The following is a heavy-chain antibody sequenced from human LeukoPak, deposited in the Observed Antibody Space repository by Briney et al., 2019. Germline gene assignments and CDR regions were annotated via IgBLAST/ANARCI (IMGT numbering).Heavy chain of an antibody. Sequence: AASVKVSCKASGYTFTSYYMHWVRQAPGQGLEWMGLINPTGGNTGYAQKFQGRVTITRNTSISTAYMELSSLRSEDTAVYYCARGPTRITIFGVVITGTDAFDIWGQGTMVTVSS. D-gene: IGHD3-3*01. CDR1: GYTFTSYY. CDR3: ARGPTRITIFGVVITGTDAFDI. V-gene: IGHV1-8*01. J-gene: IGHJ3*02. CDR2: INPTGGNT.